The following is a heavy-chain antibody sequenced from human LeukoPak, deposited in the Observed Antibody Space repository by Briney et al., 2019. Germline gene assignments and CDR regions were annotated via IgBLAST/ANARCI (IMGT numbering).Heavy chain of an antibody. CDR3: ARPQGGRQLWLHFDY. J-gene: IGHJ4*02. V-gene: IGHV3-30-3*01. Sequence: AGSLRLSCAASGFTFTNYAIHWVRQAPGKGLEWLAVISYDGNNKYYADSVKGRFTISRDNSKNTLYLQMNSLRVEDTAVFYCARPQGGRQLWLHFDYWGQGTLVTVSS. D-gene: IGHD5-18*01. CDR1: GFTFTNYA. CDR2: ISYDGNNK.